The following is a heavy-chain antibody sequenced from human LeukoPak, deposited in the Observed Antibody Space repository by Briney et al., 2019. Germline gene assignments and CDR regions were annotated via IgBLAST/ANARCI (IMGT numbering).Heavy chain of an antibody. CDR1: GGTFSSYA. CDR2: IIPIFGTA. CDR3: AREVVVIATPGGYFDY. Sequence: SVKVSRKASGGTFSSYAISWVRQAPGQGLEWMGGIIPIFGTANYAQKFQGRVTITADESTSTAYMELSSLRSEDTAVYYCAREVVVIATPGGYFDYWGQGTLVTVSS. J-gene: IGHJ4*02. D-gene: IGHD2-21*01. V-gene: IGHV1-69*13.